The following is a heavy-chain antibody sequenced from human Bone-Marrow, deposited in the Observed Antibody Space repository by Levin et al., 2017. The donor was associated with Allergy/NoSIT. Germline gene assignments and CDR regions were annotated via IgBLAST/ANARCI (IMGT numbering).Heavy chain of an antibody. V-gene: IGHV3-66*01. D-gene: IGHD5-12*01. J-gene: IGHJ4*02. CDR3: ARDDVVATNH. CDR1: GFTISTNY. Sequence: SCAASGFTISTNYMSWVRQAPGKGLEWVSIIHSGGRKNYADPVKGRFTISRDNYNNTLYLQMNSLRGEDTAIYYCARDDVVATNHWGQGALVVVS. CDR2: IHSGGRK.